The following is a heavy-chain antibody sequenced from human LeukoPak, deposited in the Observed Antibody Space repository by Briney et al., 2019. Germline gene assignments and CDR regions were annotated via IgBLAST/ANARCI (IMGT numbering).Heavy chain of an antibody. D-gene: IGHD1-26*01. Sequence: ASVKVSRKASGYTFTSYSINWVRRAPGQGLEWMGWISPSNGDTSYAQKVQDRVTMTTDASTTTVYMELRSLGSDDTAIYYCARDSGWELRHFFFDDWGQGTLVTVSS. CDR3: ARDSGWELRHFFFDD. V-gene: IGHV1-18*04. J-gene: IGHJ4*02. CDR2: ISPSNGDT. CDR1: GYTFTSYS.